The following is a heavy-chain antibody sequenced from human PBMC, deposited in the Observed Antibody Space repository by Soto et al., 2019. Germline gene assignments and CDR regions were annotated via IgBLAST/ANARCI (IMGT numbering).Heavy chain of an antibody. V-gene: IGHV4-31*03. J-gene: IGHJ4*02. CDR2: IFYSGNT. CDR3: ARATYYYDSSGYSDRVLDY. Sequence: QVQLQESGPGLVKPSQTLSLTCTVSGGSISSGGYYWSWIRQHPGKGLEWIGYIFYSGNTYYTPHPNSRVTISVDTSENQFSLKLSSVTAADTAVYSCARATYYYDSSGYSDRVLDYWGQGTLVTVSS. CDR1: GGSISSGGYY. D-gene: IGHD3-22*01.